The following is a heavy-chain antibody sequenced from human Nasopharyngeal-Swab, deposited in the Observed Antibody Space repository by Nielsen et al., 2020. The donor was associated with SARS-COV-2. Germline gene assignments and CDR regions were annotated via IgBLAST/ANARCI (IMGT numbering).Heavy chain of an antibody. CDR3: AKVAGSMPENDH. CDR1: GFNFKTYN. CDR2: ISTTSSSI. V-gene: IGHV3-48*01. Sequence: GGSLRLPCAASGFNFKTYNMNWVRQAPGKGLEWDAYISTTSSSIYYADSVRGRFTISRDNAKNLLYLEMNSLRVEDTADYFCAKVAGSMPENDHWGQGTLVTVSS. J-gene: IGHJ4*02. D-gene: IGHD2/OR15-2a*01.